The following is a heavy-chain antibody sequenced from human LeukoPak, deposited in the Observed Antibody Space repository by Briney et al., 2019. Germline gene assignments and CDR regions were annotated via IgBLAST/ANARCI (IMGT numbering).Heavy chain of an antibody. CDR3: ARSRDSRGYRNNWFDP. CDR2: IYSSGST. V-gene: IGHV4-59*01. Sequence: SETLSLTCTVSDDSISSYYWSWIRQPPGKGLEWIGYIYSSGSTNYNPSLKSRVTMSVDTSKNQFSLKLNSVTAADTAVDYCARSRDSRGYRNNWFDPWGQGTLVTVSS. CDR1: DDSISSYY. J-gene: IGHJ5*02. D-gene: IGHD3-22*01.